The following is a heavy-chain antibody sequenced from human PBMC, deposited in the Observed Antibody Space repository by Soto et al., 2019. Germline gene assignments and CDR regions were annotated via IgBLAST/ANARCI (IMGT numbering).Heavy chain of an antibody. J-gene: IGHJ4*02. CDR2: IDPSDSQT. CDR3: ARQIYDSDTGPNFQYYFDS. CDR1: GYSFAGYW. Sequence: PGESLKISCKGSGYSFAGYWITWVRQKPGHGLEWMGRIDPSDSQTYYSPSFRGHVTISATKSITTVFLQWSSLRASDTAMYYCARQIYDSDTGPNFQYYFDSWGQGTPVTVSS. D-gene: IGHD3-22*01. V-gene: IGHV5-10-1*01.